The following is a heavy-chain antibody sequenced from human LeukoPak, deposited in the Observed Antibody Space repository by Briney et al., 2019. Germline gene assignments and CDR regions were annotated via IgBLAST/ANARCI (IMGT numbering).Heavy chain of an antibody. CDR3: ARNDYGDN. V-gene: IGHV3-23*01. CDR2: ISGSGGST. CDR1: GFTFDDYA. J-gene: IGHJ4*02. Sequence: QSGGSLRLSCAASGFTFDDYAMHWVRQAPGKGLEWVSGISGSGGSTYYADSVKGRFTISRDNSKNTLYLQMNSLRAEDTAVYYCARNDYGDNWGQGTLVTVSS.